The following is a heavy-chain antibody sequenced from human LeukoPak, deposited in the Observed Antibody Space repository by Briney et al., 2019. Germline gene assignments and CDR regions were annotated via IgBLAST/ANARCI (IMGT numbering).Heavy chain of an antibody. V-gene: IGHV1-2*02. D-gene: IGHD3-3*01. J-gene: IGHJ5*02. CDR1: GYTFTGYY. CDR2: INPNSGGT. Sequence: ASVKVCCKASGYTFTGYYMHWVRQAPGQGLERMGWINPNSGGTNYAQKFQGRVNMTRDTFISTAYMELSRLRADGTAVYYCARAEGGTIFGVVISWGQGTLVTVSS. CDR3: ARAEGGTIFGVVIS.